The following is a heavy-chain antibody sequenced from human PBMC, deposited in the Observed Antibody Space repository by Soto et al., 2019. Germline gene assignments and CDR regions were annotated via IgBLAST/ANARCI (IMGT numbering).Heavy chain of an antibody. D-gene: IGHD3-10*01. J-gene: IGHJ6*03. CDR1: SGSISSSNW. Sequence: SETLSLTCAVSSGSISSSNWWSWVRQPPGKGLEWIGEIYHSGSTNYNPSLKSRVTISVDKSKNQFALKLSSVTAADTAVYYCARSTRITMVRAYRDYYYYYYMDVWGKGTTVTVSS. CDR3: ARSTRITMVRAYRDYYYYYYMDV. V-gene: IGHV4-4*02. CDR2: IYHSGST.